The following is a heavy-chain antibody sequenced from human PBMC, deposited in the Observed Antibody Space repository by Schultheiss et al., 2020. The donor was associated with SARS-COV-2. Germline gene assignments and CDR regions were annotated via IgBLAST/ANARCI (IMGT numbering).Heavy chain of an antibody. Sequence: GGSLRLSCTASGVSLSDYSMNWVRQAPGKGLEWVANIKQDGSEKYYVDSVKGRFTISRDNAKNSLYLIMKSLIAEDTAVYYCAREQSIVAATTGTIVEYYYY. CDR2: IKQDGSEK. CDR1: GVSLSDYS. CDR3: AREQSIVAATTGTIVEYYYY. V-gene: IGHV3-7*01. D-gene: IGHD6-13*01. J-gene: IGHJ6*01.